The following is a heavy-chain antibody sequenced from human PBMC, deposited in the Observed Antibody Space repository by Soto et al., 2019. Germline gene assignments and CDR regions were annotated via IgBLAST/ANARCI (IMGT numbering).Heavy chain of an antibody. CDR2: ISGSGGGT. J-gene: IGHJ5*02. CDR3: AKFGSNCSGGRCGYTWFDP. Sequence: EVQLLESGGGLVQPGGSLRLSCAASGFTFSSYAMSWVRQAPGKGLEWVSAISGSGGGTYYADSVKGRFTISRDNSKNTVYLQINSLRAEDTAVYYCAKFGSNCSGGRCGYTWFDPWGQGTLVTVSS. D-gene: IGHD2-15*01. V-gene: IGHV3-23*01. CDR1: GFTFSSYA.